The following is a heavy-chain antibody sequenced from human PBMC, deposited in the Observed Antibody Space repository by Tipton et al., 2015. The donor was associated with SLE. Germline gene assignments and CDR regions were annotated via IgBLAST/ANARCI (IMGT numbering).Heavy chain of an antibody. D-gene: IGHD3-9*01. J-gene: IGHJ2*01. Sequence: TLSLTCTVSSGSISSGGYYWSWVRQPPGKGLEWIGSIYYTGSAYYNPSLKSRVIISLDPSKNQFSLKLSSVTAADTALHYCARHADYFEWPHEWYFDLWGRGTLVTVSS. CDR2: IYYTGSA. CDR3: ARHADYFEWPHEWYFDL. CDR1: SGSISSGGYY. V-gene: IGHV4-39*07.